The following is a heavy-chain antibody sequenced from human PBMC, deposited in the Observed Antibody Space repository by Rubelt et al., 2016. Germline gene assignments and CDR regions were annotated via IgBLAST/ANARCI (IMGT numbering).Heavy chain of an antibody. CDR2: INPNSGGT. D-gene: IGHD6-13*01. V-gene: IGHV1-2*06. J-gene: IGHJ4*02. CDR3: ARENWEQQYSSSWPGDY. Sequence: KASGYTFTGYYMHWVRQAPGQGLEWMGRINPNSGGTNYAQKFQGRVTMTRDTSISTAYMELSRLRSDDTAVYYCARENWEQQYSSSWPGDYWGQGTLVTVSS. CDR1: GYTFTGYY.